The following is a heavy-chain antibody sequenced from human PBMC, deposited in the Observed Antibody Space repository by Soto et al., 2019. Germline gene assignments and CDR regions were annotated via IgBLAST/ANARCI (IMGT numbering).Heavy chain of an antibody. CDR3: ARAGYCSGGSCYRYYYYGMDV. Sequence: GSLRLACTASGFTFSSYGMHWVRQAPGKGLEWVAVIWYDGSNKYYADSVKGRFTISRDNSKNTLYLQMNSLRAEDTAVYYCARAGYCSGGSCYRYYYYGMDVWGQGTKVTVYS. J-gene: IGHJ6*02. D-gene: IGHD2-15*01. CDR2: IWYDGSNK. V-gene: IGHV3-33*01. CDR1: GFTFSSYG.